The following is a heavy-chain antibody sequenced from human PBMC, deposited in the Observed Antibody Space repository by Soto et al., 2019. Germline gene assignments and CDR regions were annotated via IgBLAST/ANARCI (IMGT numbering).Heavy chain of an antibody. V-gene: IGHV1-2*02. D-gene: IGHD6-13*01. Sequence: QVQLVQSGAEVKKPGASVKVSCKASGYTFTAYYIHWVRQAPGQEFEWMGWIRPNGGSTDFAREFQGRFTMNWDTSISTDYMDLSSLRSDDTAVYYCARGSVASAAEPTGMDVWGQGTTVAVSS. J-gene: IGHJ6*02. CDR2: IRPNGGST. CDR1: GYTFTAYY. CDR3: ARGSVASAAEPTGMDV.